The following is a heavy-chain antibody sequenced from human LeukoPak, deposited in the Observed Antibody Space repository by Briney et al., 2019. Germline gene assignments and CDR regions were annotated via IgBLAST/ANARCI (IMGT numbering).Heavy chain of an antibody. V-gene: IGHV4-59*01. CDR3: ARVGGAAEYYFDY. J-gene: IGHJ4*02. Sequence: PSETLSLTCTVSGGSISSYYWSWIRQPPGKGLEWIGYIYYSGSTNYNPSLKSRVTISVDTSKNQFSLKLSSATAADTAVYYCARVGGAAEYYFDYWGQGTLVTVSS. CDR2: IYYSGST. CDR1: GGSISSYY. D-gene: IGHD2-21*01.